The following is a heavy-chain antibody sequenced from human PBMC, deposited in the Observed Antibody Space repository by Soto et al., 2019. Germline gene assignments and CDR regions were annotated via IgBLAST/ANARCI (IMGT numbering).Heavy chain of an antibody. CDR1: GFSFRSFA. Sequence: DVQLLESRGGLVQSGGSLRLSCAASGFSFRSFAMGWVRQAPGKGLEWVSSVTSSGFSTYYADSVRGRFTMSRDNSDNTLHLQMNSLRAEDTAVYYCAKGYGPGSYYDYWGQGTLVTVS. CDR2: VTSSGFST. V-gene: IGHV3-23*01. CDR3: AKGYGPGSYYDY. D-gene: IGHD3-10*01. J-gene: IGHJ4*02.